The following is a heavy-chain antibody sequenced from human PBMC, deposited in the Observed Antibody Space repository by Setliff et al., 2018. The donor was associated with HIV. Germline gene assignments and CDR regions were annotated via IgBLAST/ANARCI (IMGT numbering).Heavy chain of an antibody. CDR2: IYVYTSGST. CDR1: GGSFSGYY. Sequence: PSETLSLTCSVSGGSFSGYYWSWIRQPPGKGLEWIGYIYVYTSGSTNYNPSLKSRVTMSVGTSKNQFSLKLSSVTAADTAVYYRARCYYNFWSGYPLDYMDVWGKGTTVTVSS. D-gene: IGHD3-3*01. J-gene: IGHJ6*03. V-gene: IGHV4-4*08. CDR3: ARCYYNFWSGYPLDYMDV.